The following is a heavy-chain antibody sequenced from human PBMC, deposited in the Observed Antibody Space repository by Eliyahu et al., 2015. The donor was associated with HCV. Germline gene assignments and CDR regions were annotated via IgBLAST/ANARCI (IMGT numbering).Heavy chain of an antibody. V-gene: IGHV4-59*01. CDR2: IYSXGST. Sequence: QVQLQESGPGLVKPSEILSLTXAVSXGSISGSFWSWIRPPPGKGLEWIGYIYSXGSTTYNPSLESRLTISVDTSKNHLFLKLRSVTAADTAVYFCARGGYSKVDAFDIWGQGTMVTVSS. D-gene: IGHD4-11*01. CDR3: ARGGYSKVDAFDI. CDR1: XGSISGSF. J-gene: IGHJ3*02.